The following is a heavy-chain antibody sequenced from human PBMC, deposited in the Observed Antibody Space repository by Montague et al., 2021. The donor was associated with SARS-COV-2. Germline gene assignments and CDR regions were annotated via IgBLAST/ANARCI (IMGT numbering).Heavy chain of an antibody. CDR1: SDSISSRSYC. J-gene: IGHJ3*01. V-gene: IGHV4-39*01. Sequence: SETLSLTCSVSSDSISSRSYCWALIRQSPGKGLEWIGNICYGGSTYYNPSLRSRVVMSAETSKSQFSLKLYSVTAADTSIYYCARRRDRSTVVSPAVLDLWGQGTMVIVSS. CDR3: ARRRDRSTVVSPAVLDL. CDR2: ICYGGST. D-gene: IGHD4-23*01.